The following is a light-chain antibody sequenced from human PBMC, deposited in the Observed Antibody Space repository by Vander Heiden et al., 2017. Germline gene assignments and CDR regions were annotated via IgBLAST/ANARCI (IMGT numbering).Light chain of an antibody. CDR1: QSLLHSDGKTY. CDR2: EGS. Sequence: DIVMTQPPPPLSVTSGQPASISCKSSQSLLHSDGKTYLYWYLQKPGQPPQLLIYEGSNRRAAVPDRLSGSGSARDFTLKISRREADDVGVYYCSQSIQRPQTFGQGTKLEIK. CDR3: SQSIQRPQT. V-gene: IGKV2D-29*01. J-gene: IGKJ2*01.